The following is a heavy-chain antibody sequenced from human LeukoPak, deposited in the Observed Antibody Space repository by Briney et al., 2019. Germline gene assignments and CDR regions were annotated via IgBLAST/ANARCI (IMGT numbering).Heavy chain of an antibody. V-gene: IGHV3-21*01. J-gene: IGHJ4*02. CDR1: GFTFSSYS. Sequence: GGSLRLSCAASGFTFSSYSMNWVRQAPGKGLEWVSSISSSSSYIYYADSVKGRFTISRDNAKNSLYLQMNSLRAEDTAVYYCARVSGHYAPYCDYWGQGTLVTVSS. CDR2: ISSSSSYI. CDR3: ARVSGHYAPYCDY. D-gene: IGHD3-22*01.